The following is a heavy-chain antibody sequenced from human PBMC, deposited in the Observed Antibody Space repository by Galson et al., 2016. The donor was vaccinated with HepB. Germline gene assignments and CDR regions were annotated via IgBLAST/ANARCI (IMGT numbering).Heavy chain of an antibody. CDR1: GFTFSSFG. CDR2: ISHNGNYK. J-gene: IGHJ4*02. CDR3: AKDPSRLLEAGRLDS. D-gene: IGHD6-19*01. V-gene: IGHV3-30*18. Sequence: LRLSCAGSGFTFSSFGLHWVRQAPGKGLDWVAVISHNGNYKYYADSVKGRFTISRDNSKTTVYLQMNSLRAEDTAVYYCAKDPSRLLEAGRLDSWGQGTLVTVAS.